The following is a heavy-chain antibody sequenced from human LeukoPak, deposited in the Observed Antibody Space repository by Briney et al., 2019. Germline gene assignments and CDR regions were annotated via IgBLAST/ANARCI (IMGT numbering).Heavy chain of an antibody. CDR2: ISTYNGNT. V-gene: IGHV1-18*01. D-gene: IGHD3-22*01. CDR1: GYTFSSYG. J-gene: IGHJ4*02. Sequence: ASVKVSCKASGYTFSSYGINWVRQAPVQGLEWMGWISTYNGNTNYAQNLQGRVTMTTDTSTSTAYMELRSLRSEDTAVYYCARSYDTLAYPDYWGQGTLVTVSS. CDR3: ARSYDTLAYPDY.